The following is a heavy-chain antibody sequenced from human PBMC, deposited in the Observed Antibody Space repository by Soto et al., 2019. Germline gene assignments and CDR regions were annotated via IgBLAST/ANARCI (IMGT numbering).Heavy chain of an antibody. CDR2: INPSGGST. CDR3: ARAWDYYDILTGYSTAFDY. D-gene: IGHD3-9*01. Sequence: ASVKVSCKASGYTFTSYYMHWVRQAPGQGLEWMGIINPSGGSTSHAQKFQGRVTMTRDTSTSTVYMELSSLRSEDTAVYYCARAWDYYDILTGYSTAFDYWGQGTLVTVSS. J-gene: IGHJ4*02. CDR1: GYTFTSYY. V-gene: IGHV1-46*03.